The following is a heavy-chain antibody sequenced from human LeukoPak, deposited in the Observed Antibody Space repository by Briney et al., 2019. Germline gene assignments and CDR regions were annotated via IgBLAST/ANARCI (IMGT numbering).Heavy chain of an antibody. CDR1: GYTFTSYD. CDR2: MNPNSGNT. J-gene: IGHJ6*02. V-gene: IGHV1-8*01. Sequence: ASVKVSCKASGYTFTSYDINWVRQATGQGPEWVGWMNPNSGNTGYGQKFQGRVTMTRDTSISTAYMGLRSLRSEDTAVYYCARGRLTTVTTWYYHGMDVWGQGTTVTVSS. CDR3: ARGRLTTVTTWYYHGMDV. D-gene: IGHD4-17*01.